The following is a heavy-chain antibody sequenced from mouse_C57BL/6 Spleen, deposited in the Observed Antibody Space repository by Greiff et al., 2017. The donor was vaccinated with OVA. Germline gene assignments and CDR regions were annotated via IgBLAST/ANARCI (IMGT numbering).Heavy chain of an antibody. CDR3: ARGGLTGTGGYFDY. J-gene: IGHJ2*01. D-gene: IGHD4-1*01. CDR1: GFTFSDYY. Sequence: EVMLVESEGGLVQPGSSMKLSCTASGFTFSDYYMAWVRQVPEKGLEWVANINYDGSSTYYLVSLKSRFIISRDNAKNILYLQMSSLKSEDTATYYCARGGLTGTGGYFDYWGQGTTLTVSS. CDR2: INYDGSST. V-gene: IGHV5-16*01.